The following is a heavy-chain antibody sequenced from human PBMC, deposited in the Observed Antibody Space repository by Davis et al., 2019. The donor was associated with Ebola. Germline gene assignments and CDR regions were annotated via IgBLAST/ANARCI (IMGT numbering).Heavy chain of an antibody. CDR3: ARFGDLLSLYFDY. J-gene: IGHJ4*02. Sequence: PGGSLRLSCAASGFTFSSYSMNWVRQAPGKGLEWVSSISSSSSYIYYADSVKGRFTISRDNAKNSLYLQMNSLRAEDTAVYYCARFGDLLSLYFDYWGQGTLVTVSS. CDR2: ISSSSSYI. V-gene: IGHV3-21*01. D-gene: IGHD2/OR15-2a*01. CDR1: GFTFSSYS.